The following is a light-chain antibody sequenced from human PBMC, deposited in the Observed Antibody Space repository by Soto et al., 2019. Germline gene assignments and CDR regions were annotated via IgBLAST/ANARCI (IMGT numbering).Light chain of an antibody. J-gene: IGKJ5*01. CDR2: GAS. Sequence: EIVLTQSPGTLSLSPGERATLSCRASQSISSNSVAWYQQEPGQAPRLLIHGASTRATGIPDRVSGSGSGTDFTLTISRLESEDFGVYYCQQYGSSPMTFGQGTRLEIK. CDR3: QQYGSSPMT. CDR1: QSISSNS. V-gene: IGKV3-20*01.